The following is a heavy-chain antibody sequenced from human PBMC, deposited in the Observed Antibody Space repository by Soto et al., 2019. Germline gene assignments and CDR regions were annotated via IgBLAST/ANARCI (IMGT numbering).Heavy chain of an antibody. V-gene: IGHV4-31*03. J-gene: IGHJ4*02. CDR2: IYYSGST. D-gene: IGHD3-16*02. CDR1: GGSLSPSGHS. CDR3: ARVPITFGGVIVPDY. Sequence: PSEDLRLPCTVSGGSLSPSGHSWSWIRQHPGKGLEWIGYIYYSGSTYYNPSLKSRVTISVDTSKNQFSLKLSSVTAADTAVYYCARVPITFGGVIVPDYWGQVTLVTVS.